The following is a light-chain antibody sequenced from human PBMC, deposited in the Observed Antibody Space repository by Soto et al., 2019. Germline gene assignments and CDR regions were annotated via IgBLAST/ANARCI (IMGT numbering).Light chain of an antibody. J-gene: IGKJ1*01. Sequence: EIVLTQSPGTLSLSPGERATLSCRASQSVSSSYLAWYQQKPGQAPRLLIYGASSRATGIPDRFSGSGSGTDLTLTISRLEPEDFPVSYCQQQRPFGQGSKVHIK. V-gene: IGKV3-20*01. CDR1: QSVSSSY. CDR3: QQQRP. CDR2: GAS.